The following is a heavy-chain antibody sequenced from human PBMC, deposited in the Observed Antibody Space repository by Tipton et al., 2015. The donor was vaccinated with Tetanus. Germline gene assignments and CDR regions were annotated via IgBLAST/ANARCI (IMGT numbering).Heavy chain of an antibody. D-gene: IGHD3-16*01. V-gene: IGHV4-4*07. CDR2: IYSSGTT. Sequence: TLSLTCTVSGVSMIDSYWNWIRRPAGKGLEWIGRIYSSGTTDYDPSLRGRVTMSIDTSKNRFSLKLDAVTAADTAIYYCARALKQGANWFDPWGQGTLVTVSS. J-gene: IGHJ5*02. CDR1: GVSMIDSY. CDR3: ARALKQGANWFDP.